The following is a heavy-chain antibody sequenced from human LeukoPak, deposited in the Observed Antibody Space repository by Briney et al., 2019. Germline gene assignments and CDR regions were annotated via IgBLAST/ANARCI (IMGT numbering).Heavy chain of an antibody. D-gene: IGHD6-13*01. V-gene: IGHV1-24*01. J-gene: IGHJ4*02. CDR2: FDPEDGET. CDR1: GFTFSSYA. Sequence: GRSLRLSCAASGFTFSSYAMHWVRQAPGKGLEWMGGFDPEDGETIYAQKFQGRVTMTEDTSTDTAYMELSSLRSEDTAVYYCATLGALWYSSITPGDYWGQGTLVTVSS. CDR3: ATLGALWYSSITPGDY.